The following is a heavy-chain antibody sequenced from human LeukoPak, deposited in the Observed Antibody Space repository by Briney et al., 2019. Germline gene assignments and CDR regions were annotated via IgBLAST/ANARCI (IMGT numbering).Heavy chain of an antibody. V-gene: IGHV4-59*01. CDR2: IYYSGST. Sequence: SETLSLTCTVSGGSISSYYWSWIRQPPGKGLEWIGYIYYSGSTNYNPSLKSRVTISVDTSKNQFSLKLSSVTAADTAVYYCARVSQVVPAAIRYMDVWGKGTTVTVSS. CDR3: ARVSQVVPAAIRYMDV. J-gene: IGHJ6*03. CDR1: GGSISSYY. D-gene: IGHD2-2*01.